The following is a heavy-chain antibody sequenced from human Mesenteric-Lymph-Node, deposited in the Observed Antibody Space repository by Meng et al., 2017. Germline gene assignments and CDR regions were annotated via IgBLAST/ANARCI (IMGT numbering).Heavy chain of an antibody. Sequence: QVELRESGPGLVKPSQTLSLTCHVSGGSISSGNHYWSWIRQHPGKGLEYIGYIYYSGSTYYNPSLKSRVIISVDTSKNQFSLRLNSVTAADTAVYYCASLYGDSSVWYLDLWGRGTLVTVSS. V-gene: IGHV4-31*03. D-gene: IGHD4-17*01. J-gene: IGHJ2*01. CDR1: GGSISSGNHY. CDR2: IYYSGST. CDR3: ASLYGDSSVWYLDL.